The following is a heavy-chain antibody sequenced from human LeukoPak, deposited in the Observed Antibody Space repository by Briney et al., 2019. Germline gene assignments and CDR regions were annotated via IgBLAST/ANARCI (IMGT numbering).Heavy chain of an antibody. CDR2: IWYDGSNK. J-gene: IGHJ2*01. V-gene: IGHV3-33*01. CDR3: ARELISTTWRGNRSYFDL. CDR1: GFTFGSYG. Sequence: GRSLRLSCAASGFTFGSYGMHWVRQAPGKGLEWVAVIWYDGSNKYYADSVKGRFTISRDNSKNTLYLQMNSLRAEDTAVYYCARELISTTWRGNRSYFDLWGRGTLVTVSS. D-gene: IGHD1-1*01.